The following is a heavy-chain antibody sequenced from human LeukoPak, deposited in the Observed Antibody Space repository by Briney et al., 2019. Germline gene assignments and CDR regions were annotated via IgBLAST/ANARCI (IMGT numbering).Heavy chain of an antibody. Sequence: GGSQRLSCAASGFTFTTYAMSWVRQAPGKGLEWVSGISGSGGDTYYADSVKGRFTISRDNSKNTLYLQMNSLRAEDTAVYYCARKRQLVLSYWGQGTLVTVSS. J-gene: IGHJ4*02. CDR2: ISGSGGDT. CDR3: ARKRQLVLSY. CDR1: GFTFTTYA. V-gene: IGHV3-23*01. D-gene: IGHD6-13*01.